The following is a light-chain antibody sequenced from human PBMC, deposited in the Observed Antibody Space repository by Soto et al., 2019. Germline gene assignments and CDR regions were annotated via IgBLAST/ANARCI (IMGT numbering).Light chain of an antibody. Sequence: EIVMTQSPGTLSVSPGERATLSCRASQSISDKLAWYQQKPGQPPRVLIYAASTRATDIPARFSGSGSGTEFTLTISSLQSEDFAVYYCQQYNDWPRTFGQGTKVEIK. CDR1: QSISDK. V-gene: IGKV3-15*01. J-gene: IGKJ1*01. CDR2: AAS. CDR3: QQYNDWPRT.